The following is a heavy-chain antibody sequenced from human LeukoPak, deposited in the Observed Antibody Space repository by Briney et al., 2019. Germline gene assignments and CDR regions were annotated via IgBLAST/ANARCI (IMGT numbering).Heavy chain of an antibody. CDR1: GFTFSSYG. J-gene: IGHJ4*02. Sequence: PGGSLRLSCAASGFTFSSYGMHWVRQAPGKGLEWVAVISYDGSNKYYADSVKGRFTISRDNSKNTLYLQMNSLRAEDTAVYYCAKGSGIIATAGNRGLGLDYWGQGTLVTVSS. D-gene: IGHD6-13*01. CDR3: AKGSGIIATAGNRGLGLDY. V-gene: IGHV3-30*18. CDR2: ISYDGSNK.